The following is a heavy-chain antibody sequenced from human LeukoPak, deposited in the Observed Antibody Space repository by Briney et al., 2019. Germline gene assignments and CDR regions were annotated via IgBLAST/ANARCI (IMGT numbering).Heavy chain of an antibody. CDR3: ARSGGWVTAYWYFDL. CDR1: GGSISSSSYY. V-gene: IGHV4-39*07. J-gene: IGHJ2*01. CDR2: IYYSGST. D-gene: IGHD1-26*01. Sequence: SETLSLTCTVSGGSISSSSYYWGWIRQPPGKGLEWIGNIYYSGSTKYNPPLKSRVTISVDTSKNKFSLKLSSVTAADTAMYYCARSGGWVTAYWYFDLWGRGTLVTVSS.